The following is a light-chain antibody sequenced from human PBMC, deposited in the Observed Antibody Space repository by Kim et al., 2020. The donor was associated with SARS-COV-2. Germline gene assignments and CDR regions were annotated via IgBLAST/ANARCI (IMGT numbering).Light chain of an antibody. CDR3: QHSYSVPPT. CDR1: QSISNY. V-gene: IGKV1-39*01. Sequence: DIQMTQSPSSLSASVGDRVTIACRASQSISNYLNWYQQKPGKAPKLLIYAASSLLSGVPSRFRGSGSGTDFILTISSLQPEDLAIYYCQHSYSVPPTFGQGTKVDIK. CDR2: AAS. J-gene: IGKJ1*01.